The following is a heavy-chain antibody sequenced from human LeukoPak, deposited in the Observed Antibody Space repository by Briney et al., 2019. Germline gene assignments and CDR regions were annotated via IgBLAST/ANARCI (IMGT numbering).Heavy chain of an antibody. J-gene: IGHJ6*02. CDR1: GYTFTSYG. V-gene: IGHV1-18*01. CDR3: AKRPADCSGTSCPLINYYHYGMDV. Sequence: ASVKVSCKASGYTFTSYGISWVRQAPGQGLEWMGWISAYNGNTNYAQKLQGRVTMTTDTSTSTAYMELRSLRAEDTAVYYCAKRPADCSGTSCPLINYYHYGMDVWGQGTTVTVSS. CDR2: ISAYNGNT. D-gene: IGHD2-2*01.